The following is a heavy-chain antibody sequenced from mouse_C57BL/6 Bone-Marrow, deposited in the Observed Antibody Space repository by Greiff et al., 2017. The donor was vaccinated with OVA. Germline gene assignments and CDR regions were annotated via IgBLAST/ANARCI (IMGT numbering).Heavy chain of an antibody. D-gene: IGHD2-3*01. CDR2: ISYDGSN. Sequence: VQLKESGPGLVKPSQSLSLTCSVTGYSITSGYYWNWIRQFPGNKLEWMGYISYDGSNNYNPSLKNRISITRDTSKNQFFLKLNSVTTEDTATYYCAREGVGGYYVFAYWGQGTLVTVSA. J-gene: IGHJ3*01. V-gene: IGHV3-6*01. CDR1: GYSITSGYY. CDR3: AREGVGGYYVFAY.